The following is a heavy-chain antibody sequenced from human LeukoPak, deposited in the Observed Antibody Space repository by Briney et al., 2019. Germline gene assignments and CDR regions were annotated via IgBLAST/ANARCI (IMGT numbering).Heavy chain of an antibody. V-gene: IGHV1-2*06. Sequence: GASVKVSCKASGYTFTDYYMHWVRQAPGQGLEWMGRINPNNGGTDYAQNFQDRVTMTRDTSLSTAYMELSRLTSDDTAVYYCARFSHYDILTGFYYYYMDVWGDGTTVTVSS. J-gene: IGHJ6*03. CDR3: ARFSHYDILTGFYYYYMDV. D-gene: IGHD3-9*01. CDR1: GYTFTDYY. CDR2: INPNNGGT.